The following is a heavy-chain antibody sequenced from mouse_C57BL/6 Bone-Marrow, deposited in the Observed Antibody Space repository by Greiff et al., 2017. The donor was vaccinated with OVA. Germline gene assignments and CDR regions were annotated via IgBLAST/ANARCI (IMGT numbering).Heavy chain of an antibody. CDR2: IDPSDSET. CDR3: ARRNYGTRDY. D-gene: IGHD2-1*01. V-gene: IGHV1-52*01. CDR1: GYTFTSYW. J-gene: IGHJ2*01. Sequence: VQLQQPGAELVRPGSSVQLSCKASGYTFTSYWMHWVKQRPIQGLEWIGNIDPSDSETHYNQKFKDKATLTVDKSSSTAYMQLSSLTSEDSAVYYWARRNYGTRDYWGQGTTLTVSS.